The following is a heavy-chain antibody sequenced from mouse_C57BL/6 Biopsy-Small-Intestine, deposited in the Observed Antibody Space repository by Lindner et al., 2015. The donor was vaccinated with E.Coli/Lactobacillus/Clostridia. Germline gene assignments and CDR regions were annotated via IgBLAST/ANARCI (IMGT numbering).Heavy chain of an antibody. CDR2: FNPGGDGT. J-gene: IGHJ3*01. D-gene: IGHD3-3*01. V-gene: IGHV1S61*01. CDR3: ARSHQKGLEH. CDR1: GYTFTNYY. Sequence: SVKVSCKASGYTFTNYYIHWVRQAPGQGLEWMGIFNPGGDGTRYAQKFQDRITMTRDTSTSTVFMELSSLRSDDTAVYYCARSHQKGLEHWGQGTLVTVPS.